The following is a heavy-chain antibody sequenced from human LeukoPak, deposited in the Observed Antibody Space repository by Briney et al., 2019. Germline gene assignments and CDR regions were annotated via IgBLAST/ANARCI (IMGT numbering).Heavy chain of an antibody. D-gene: IGHD2-21*01. CDR2: IKADGSVK. CDR3: VRDSDYQRSSCGLYAHYDALDI. J-gene: IGHJ3*02. CDR1: QFTFNTFW. Sequence: PGGSLRLSCAASQFTFNTFWMSWVRQSPGKGLEWVANIKADGSVKHYVDSVEGRFSISRDNARSSLYLQMNSLRAEDTAVYYCVRDSDYQRSSCGLYAHYDALDIWGHGTMVTVSS. V-gene: IGHV3-7*01.